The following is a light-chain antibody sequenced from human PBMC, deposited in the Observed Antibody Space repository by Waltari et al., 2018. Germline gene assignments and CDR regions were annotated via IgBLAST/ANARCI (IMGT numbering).Light chain of an antibody. Sequence: DIQMTQSPSSLSASVGDRVTITCRASQSISSYLNWYQQKPGKAPKLLIYAASSLQSGVPSRFSGSGSGTDFTLTISSLQSEDAAVYYCQQYYSNPWTFGQETKVQI. J-gene: IGKJ1*01. V-gene: IGKV1-39*01. CDR2: AAS. CDR1: QSISSY. CDR3: QQYYSNPWT.